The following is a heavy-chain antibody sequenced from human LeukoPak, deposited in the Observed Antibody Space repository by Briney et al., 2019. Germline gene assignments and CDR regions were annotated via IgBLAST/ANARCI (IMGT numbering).Heavy chain of an antibody. Sequence: ASVKVSCKASGYTFTSYDINWVRQATGQGLEWMGWMNPNSGNTGYAQKFQGRVTMTRNTSISTAYMELSSLRSEDTAVYYCARGGYYDFWSGYSNYGMDVWGQGTTVTASS. D-gene: IGHD3-3*01. CDR1: GYTFTSYD. V-gene: IGHV1-8*01. CDR3: ARGGYYDFWSGYSNYGMDV. J-gene: IGHJ6*02. CDR2: MNPNSGNT.